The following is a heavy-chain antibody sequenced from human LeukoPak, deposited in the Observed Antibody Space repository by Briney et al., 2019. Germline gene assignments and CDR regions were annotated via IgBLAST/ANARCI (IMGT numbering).Heavy chain of an antibody. Sequence: SETLSLTCTVSGGSISSYYWSWIRQPAGKGLEWIGRIYTSGSTNYNPSLKSRVTMSVDTSKNQFSLKLSSVTAADTAVYYCARGLTYYDFWSGYYPDAFDIWGQGTMVTVS. CDR2: IYTSGST. CDR1: GGSISSYY. J-gene: IGHJ3*02. V-gene: IGHV4-4*07. D-gene: IGHD3-3*01. CDR3: ARGLTYYDFWSGYYPDAFDI.